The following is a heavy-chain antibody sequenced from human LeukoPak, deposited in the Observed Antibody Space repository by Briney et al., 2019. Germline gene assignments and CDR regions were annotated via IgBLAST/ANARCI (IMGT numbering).Heavy chain of an antibody. Sequence: SETLSLTCTVSGGSISSGGYYWSWIRQHPGKGLEWIGYIYYSGSTYYNPSLKSRVTISVDTSKNQVSLKLSSVTAADTAVYYCASRGYSYGNAFDIWGQGTMVTVSS. CDR3: ASRGYSYGNAFDI. D-gene: IGHD5-18*01. V-gene: IGHV4-31*03. CDR2: IYYSGST. CDR1: GGSISSGGYY. J-gene: IGHJ3*02.